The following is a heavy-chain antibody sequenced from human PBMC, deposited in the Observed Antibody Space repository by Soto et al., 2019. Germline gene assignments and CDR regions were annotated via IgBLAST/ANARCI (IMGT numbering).Heavy chain of an antibody. CDR1: GFTFSSYL. CDR3: AREESYDILTGYYVKNYYYYYMDV. Sequence: PGGSLRLSCAASGFTFSSYLMSWVRQAPGKGLEWVANIKQDGSEKYYVDSVKGRFTISRDNAKNSLYLQMNSLRAEDTAVYYCAREESYDILTGYYVKNYYYYYMDVWGQGTTVTVSS. D-gene: IGHD3-9*01. V-gene: IGHV3-7*01. CDR2: IKQDGSEK. J-gene: IGHJ6*03.